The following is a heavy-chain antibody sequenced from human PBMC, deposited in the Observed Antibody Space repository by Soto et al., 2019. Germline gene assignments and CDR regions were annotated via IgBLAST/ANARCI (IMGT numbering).Heavy chain of an antibody. V-gene: IGHV3-23*01. CDR1: GVTFSIYA. Sequence: GGSLKVSCAACGVTFSIYAMSWVRQAPGKGLEWVSAISGSGGSTYYADSVKGRFTISRDNSKNTLYLQMNSLRAEDTAVYYCAKGIELCLPDYYYGSDFWGQGTTATGTS. D-gene: IGHD2-2*01. CDR2: ISGSGGST. CDR3: AKGIELCLPDYYYGSDF. J-gene: IGHJ6*01.